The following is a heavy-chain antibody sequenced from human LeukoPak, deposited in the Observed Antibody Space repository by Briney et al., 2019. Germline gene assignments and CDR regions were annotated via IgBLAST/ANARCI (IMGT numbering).Heavy chain of an antibody. Sequence: PSETLSLTCAVHGASFAGYSWSWIRQSPGKGLEWIGEVNRVGYTIHNPSLKSRVNISIDTSTTQFSLRLSSVTVADTAVYFCARERVVSDYNWFDPWGQGTLVTVSS. CDR2: VNRVGYT. CDR3: ARERVVSDYNWFDP. CDR1: GASFAGYS. V-gene: IGHV4-34*01. J-gene: IGHJ5*02. D-gene: IGHD6-25*01.